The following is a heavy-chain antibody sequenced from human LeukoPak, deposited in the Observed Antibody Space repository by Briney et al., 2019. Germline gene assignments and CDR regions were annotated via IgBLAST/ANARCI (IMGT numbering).Heavy chain of an antibody. V-gene: IGHV4-59*01. D-gene: IGHD6-25*01. CDR3: ARGGPAALYYFDY. J-gene: IGHJ4*02. CDR2: IDYSGST. Sequence: PSETLSLTRTVSGGSISSYYWSWIRQPPGKGLEWIGYIDYSGSTNYNPSLKSRVTISVDTSKSQFSLKLSSVAAADTALYSCARGGPAALYYFDYWGQGTLVTVSS. CDR1: GGSISSYY.